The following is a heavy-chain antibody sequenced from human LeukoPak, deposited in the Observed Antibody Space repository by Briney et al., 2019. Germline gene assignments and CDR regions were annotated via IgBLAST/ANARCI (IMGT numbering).Heavy chain of an antibody. CDR1: GFTFNRYW. D-gene: IGHD5-12*01. CDR3: VRDRDSGYDSLYYYYYMDV. J-gene: IGHJ6*03. V-gene: IGHV3-7*01. CDR2: IKQDGSEE. Sequence: PGGSLRLSCVASGFTFNRYWMSWVRQAPGEGLEWVANIKQDGSEENYVDSVRGRFTISRDNAKNSLYLQVNSLRAEDSALYYCVRDRDSGYDSLYYYYYMDVWGRGTTVTVSS.